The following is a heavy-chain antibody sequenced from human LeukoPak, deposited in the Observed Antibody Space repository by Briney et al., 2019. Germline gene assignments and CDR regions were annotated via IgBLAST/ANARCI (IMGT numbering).Heavy chain of an antibody. Sequence: PGGSLTLSCSASGLTFSNYPMYWVRQAPGKGLEYVSGMSSDGGSTYYADSVKGRFTISRDNSKNTLYLQMSSLRAEDTAVYYCVKDLRVGGDDWGQGTLVTVSS. D-gene: IGHD3-16*01. CDR3: VKDLRVGGDD. J-gene: IGHJ4*02. CDR2: MSSDGGST. CDR1: GLTFSNYP. V-gene: IGHV3-64D*06.